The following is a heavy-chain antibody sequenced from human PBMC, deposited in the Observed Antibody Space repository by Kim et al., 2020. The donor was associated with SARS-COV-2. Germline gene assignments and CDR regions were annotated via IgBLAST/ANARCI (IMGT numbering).Heavy chain of an antibody. J-gene: IGHJ3*02. CDR1: GYTFTSYD. D-gene: IGHD6-19*01. Sequence: ASVKVSCKASGYTFTSYDINWVRQATGKGLDWMGWMNPNSGNTGYAQKFQGRVTMTRNTSISTAYMELSSQRSEDTAVYYCAHRSGWYAGPGDDAFDIWGQGTMVTVSS. V-gene: IGHV1-8*01. CDR3: AHRSGWYAGPGDDAFDI. CDR2: MNPNSGNT.